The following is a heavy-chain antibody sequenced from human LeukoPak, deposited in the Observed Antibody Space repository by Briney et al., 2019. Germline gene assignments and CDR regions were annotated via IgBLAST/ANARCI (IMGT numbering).Heavy chain of an antibody. D-gene: IGHD6-13*01. Sequence: SVKVSCTASGGTFSSYAISWVRQAPGQGLEWMGRIIPILGIANYAQKFQGRVTITADKSTSTAYMELSSLRSEDTAVYYCARSIAAAGTCLNYWGQGTLVTVSS. CDR1: GGTFSSYA. CDR2: IIPILGIA. CDR3: ARSIAAAGTCLNY. J-gene: IGHJ4*02. V-gene: IGHV1-69*04.